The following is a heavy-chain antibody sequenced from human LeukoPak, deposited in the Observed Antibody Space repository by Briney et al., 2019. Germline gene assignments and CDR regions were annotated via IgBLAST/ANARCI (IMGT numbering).Heavy chain of an antibody. J-gene: IGHJ6*03. CDR3: ARVARRIYYYYMDV. V-gene: IGHV4-34*01. D-gene: IGHD6-6*01. CDR1: GGSFSGYY. CDR2: INHSGST. Sequence: SETLSLTCAVYGGSFSGYYWSWTRQPPGKGLEWIGEINHSGSTNYNPSLKSRVTISVDTSKNQFSLKLSSVTAADTAVYYCARVARRIYYYYMDVWGKGTTVTVSS.